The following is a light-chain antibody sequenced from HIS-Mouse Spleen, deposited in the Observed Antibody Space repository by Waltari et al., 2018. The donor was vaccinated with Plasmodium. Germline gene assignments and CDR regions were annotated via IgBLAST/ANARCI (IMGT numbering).Light chain of an antibody. CDR1: KLGDKY. CDR3: QAWDSYVV. Sequence: SYELTQPPSVSVSPGQTASITCSGDKLGDKYAWWYQQKPGQSPVLVIYQDSKRPSGILERFSGTNSGNTATLTISVTQAMDEADYYCQAWDSYVVFGVGTKLTVL. J-gene: IGLJ2*01. V-gene: IGLV3-1*01. CDR2: QDS.